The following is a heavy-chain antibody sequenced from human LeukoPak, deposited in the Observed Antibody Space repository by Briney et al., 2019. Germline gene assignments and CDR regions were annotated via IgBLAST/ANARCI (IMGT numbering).Heavy chain of an antibody. V-gene: IGHV1-2*02. Sequence: GASVKVSCKASGYTFTGYYMHWVRQAPGQGLEWMGWINPNSGGTNYAQKFQGRVTMTGDTSISTAYMELSRLKSDDTAVYYCARVFHRVYFDLWGRGTLVTVSS. CDR1: GYTFTGYY. J-gene: IGHJ2*01. CDR2: INPNSGGT. CDR3: ARVFHRVYFDL.